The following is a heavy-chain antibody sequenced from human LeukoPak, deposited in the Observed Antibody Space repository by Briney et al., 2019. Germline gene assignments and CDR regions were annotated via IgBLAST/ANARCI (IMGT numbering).Heavy chain of an antibody. V-gene: IGHV3-48*01. Sequence: SGGSLRLSCAASGFIFSDYSMNWVRQAPGKGLEWVSYISRFSRTIYYADSVKGRFTISRDNAKNSLSLQMNSLRPEDTAVYYCATLLDLPYYYYYMDVWGKGTTVTVSS. D-gene: IGHD3/OR15-3a*01. CDR1: GFIFSDYS. J-gene: IGHJ6*03. CDR3: ATLLDLPYYYYYMDV. CDR2: ISRFSRTI.